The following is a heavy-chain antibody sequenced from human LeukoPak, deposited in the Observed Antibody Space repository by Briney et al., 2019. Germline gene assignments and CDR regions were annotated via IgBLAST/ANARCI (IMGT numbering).Heavy chain of an antibody. D-gene: IGHD3-3*01. J-gene: IGHJ5*02. CDR1: GFTFSSYA. V-gene: IGHV3-23*01. Sequence: GGSLRLSCAASGFTFSSYAMSWVRQAPGEGLEWVSAISGSGGSTYYADSVKGRFTISRDKSKNPLYLQMNNLRAEDTGVYYCAKNGVFDFWSGPSNWFDPWGQGTLVSVSS. CDR2: ISGSGGST. CDR3: AKNGVFDFWSGPSNWFDP.